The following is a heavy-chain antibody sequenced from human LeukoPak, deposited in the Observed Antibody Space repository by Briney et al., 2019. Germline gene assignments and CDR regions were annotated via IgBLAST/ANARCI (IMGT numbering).Heavy chain of an antibody. CDR1: GFTFSSYG. CDR3: AKDAARPYYYGSGSYYNHFDY. Sequence: GGSLRLSCAASGFTFSSYGMHWVRQALGKGLEWVAVISYDGSNKYYADSVKGRFTISRDNSKNTLYLQMNSLRAEDTAVYYCAKDAARPYYYGSGSYYNHFDYWGQGTLVTVSS. J-gene: IGHJ4*02. CDR2: ISYDGSNK. D-gene: IGHD3-10*01. V-gene: IGHV3-30*18.